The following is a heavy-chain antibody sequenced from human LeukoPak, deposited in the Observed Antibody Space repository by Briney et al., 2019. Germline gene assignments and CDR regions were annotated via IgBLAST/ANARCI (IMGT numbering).Heavy chain of an antibody. V-gene: IGHV3-48*04. D-gene: IGHD6-13*01. CDR3: ARDFPQLKTAADSNLNWFDP. CDR2: ISSSSSTI. Sequence: GGSLRLSCAASGFTFSSYSMNWVRQAPGKGLEWVSYISSSSSTIYYADSVKGRFTISRDNAKNSLYLQMNSLRAEDTAVYYCARDFPQLKTAADSNLNWFDPWGQGTLVTVSS. CDR1: GFTFSSYS. J-gene: IGHJ5*02.